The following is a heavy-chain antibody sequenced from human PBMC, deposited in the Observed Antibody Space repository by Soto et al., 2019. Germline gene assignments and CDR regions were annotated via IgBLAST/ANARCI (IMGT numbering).Heavy chain of an antibody. CDR1: GDSVSTYY. D-gene: IGHD6-19*01. Sequence: SETLSLTCTVSGDSVSTYYWSWIRQSPGKGLQWIGYIFYNGGTAYNPSLKNRVTMSLDMSKKQFSLKLASVTAADTAVYYCAKDATRTDGWYYLDYWGQGALVTVSS. CDR2: IFYNGGT. J-gene: IGHJ4*02. V-gene: IGHV4-59*02. CDR3: AKDATRTDGWYYLDY.